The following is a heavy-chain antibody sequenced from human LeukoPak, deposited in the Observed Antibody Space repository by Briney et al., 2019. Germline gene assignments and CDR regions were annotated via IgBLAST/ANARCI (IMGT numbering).Heavy chain of an antibody. J-gene: IGHJ4*02. CDR2: IYTSGST. CDR3: ARTSSIAAPGYFDY. D-gene: IGHD6-6*01. V-gene: IGHV4-4*07. Sequence: SETLSLTCTVSGDSISNYYWSWIRQPAGKGLEWIGRIYTSGSTNYNPSLKSRVTMSVDTSKNQFSLKLSSVTAADTAVYYCARTSSIAAPGYFDYWGQGTLVTVSS. CDR1: GDSISNYY.